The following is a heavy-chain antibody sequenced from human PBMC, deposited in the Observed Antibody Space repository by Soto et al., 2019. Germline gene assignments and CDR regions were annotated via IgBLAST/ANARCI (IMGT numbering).Heavy chain of an antibody. CDR3: ARTAASTDREIDY. CDR2: ISGSGGST. D-gene: IGHD6-13*01. Sequence: QPGGSLRLSCAASGFTFSSYAMSWVRQAPGKGLEWVSTISGSGGSTYYADSVKGRFTISRDNSKNTLYLQMNSLRAEDTAVFYCARTAASTDREIDYWGQGTLVTVSS. CDR1: GFTFSSYA. V-gene: IGHV3-23*01. J-gene: IGHJ4*02.